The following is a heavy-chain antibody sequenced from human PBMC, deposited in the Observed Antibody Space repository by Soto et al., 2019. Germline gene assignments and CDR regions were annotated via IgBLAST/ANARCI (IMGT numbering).Heavy chain of an antibody. CDR3: VSYYDSGGYIGY. CDR1: GGSISTADYY. CDR2: IHYRGST. D-gene: IGHD3-22*01. V-gene: IGHV4-30-4*01. Sequence: QVQLHESGPGLVRPSQTLSLTCNVSGGSISTADYYWSWIRQPPGKGLEWIGYIHYRGSTYYNPSLERRVAISMDTSKNQFSLNLTSVTAAATAVYFCVSYYDSGGYIGYWGQGTLVTVSS. J-gene: IGHJ4*02.